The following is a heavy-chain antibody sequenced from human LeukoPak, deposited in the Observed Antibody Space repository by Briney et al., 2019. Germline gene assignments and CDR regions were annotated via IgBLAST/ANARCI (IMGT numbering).Heavy chain of an antibody. CDR1: GGSISSSSYY. CDR3: ARTGYSSGWYVPYFDY. CDR2: IYYSGST. Sequence: PSETLSLTCTVSGGSISSSSYYWGWIRQPPGKGLEWIGSIYYSGSTYYNPSLKSRVTISVDTSKNQFSLKLSSVTAADTAVYYCARTGYSSGWYVPYFDYWGQGTLVTVSS. D-gene: IGHD6-19*01. V-gene: IGHV4-39*01. J-gene: IGHJ4*02.